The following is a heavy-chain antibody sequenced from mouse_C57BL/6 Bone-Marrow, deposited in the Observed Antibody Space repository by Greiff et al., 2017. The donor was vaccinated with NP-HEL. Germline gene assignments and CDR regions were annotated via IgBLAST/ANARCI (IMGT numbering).Heavy chain of an antibody. D-gene: IGHD1-1*01. CDR1: GYAFTNYL. CDR3: ARGEYYYGKY. Sequence: QVQLQQSGAELVRPGTSVKVSCKASGYAFTNYLIEWVKQRPGQGLEWIGVINPGSGGTNYNEKFKGKATLTADKSSSTAYMQLSSLTSEDSAVYFCARGEYYYGKYWGQGTTLTVSS. V-gene: IGHV1-54*01. CDR2: INPGSGGT. J-gene: IGHJ2*01.